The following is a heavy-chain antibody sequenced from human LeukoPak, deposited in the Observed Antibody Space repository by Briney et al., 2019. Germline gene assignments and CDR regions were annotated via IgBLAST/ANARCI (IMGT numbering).Heavy chain of an antibody. V-gene: IGHV4-59*06. CDR2: IYYSGST. CDR3: ARGTLLVTPFDY. CDR1: GGSISSYY. Sequence: NSSETLSLTCTVSGGSISSYYWSWIRQHPGKGLEWIGYIYYSGSTYYNPSLKSRVTISVDTSKNQFSLKLSSMTAADTAVYYCARGTLLVTPFDYWGQGTLVTVSS. J-gene: IGHJ4*02. D-gene: IGHD3-9*01.